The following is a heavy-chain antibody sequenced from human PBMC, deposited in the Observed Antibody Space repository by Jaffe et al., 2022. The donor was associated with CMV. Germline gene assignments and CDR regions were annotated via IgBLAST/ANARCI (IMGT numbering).Heavy chain of an antibody. CDR3: ARDLAEYYYGSGSLWVY. J-gene: IGHJ4*02. V-gene: IGHV1-2*02. CDR1: GYTFTGYY. D-gene: IGHD3-10*01. CDR2: INPNSGGT. Sequence: QVQLVQSGAEVKKPGASVKVSCKASGYTFTGYYMHWVRQAPGQGLEWMGWINPNSGGTNYAQKFQGRVTMTRDTSISTAYMELSRLRSDDTAVYYCARDLAEYYYGSGSLWVYWGQGTLVTVSS.